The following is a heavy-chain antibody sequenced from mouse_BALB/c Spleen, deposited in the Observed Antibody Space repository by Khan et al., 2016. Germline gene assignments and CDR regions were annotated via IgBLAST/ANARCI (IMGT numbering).Heavy chain of an antibody. Sequence: EVQLLETGGGLVQPGGSRGLSCEGAGFTFSGFWMSWVRQTPGKTLEWIGDIISDGSAINYAPYIKDRFTIFRDNAKSTLYLQISNLRAEYTATYFCMRYDGYYWYFDVWDAGTTVTVSS. V-gene: IGHV11-2*02. J-gene: IGHJ1*01. D-gene: IGHD2-3*01. CDR2: IISDGSAI. CDR1: GFTFSGFW. CDR3: MRYDGYYWYFDV.